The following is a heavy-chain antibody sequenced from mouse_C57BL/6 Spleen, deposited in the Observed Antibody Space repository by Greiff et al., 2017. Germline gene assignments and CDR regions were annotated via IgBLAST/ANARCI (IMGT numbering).Heavy chain of an antibody. CDR2: IYPGDGDT. CDR3: ARWGYYGSSYRGY. D-gene: IGHD1-1*01. CDR1: GYAFSSYW. J-gene: IGHJ2*01. V-gene: IGHV1-80*01. Sequence: QVQLKQSGAELVKPGASVKISCKASGYAFSSYWMNWVKQRPGKGLEWIGQIYPGDGDTNYNGKFKGKATLTADKSSSTAYMQLSSLTSEDSAVYFCARWGYYGSSYRGYWGQGTTLTVSS.